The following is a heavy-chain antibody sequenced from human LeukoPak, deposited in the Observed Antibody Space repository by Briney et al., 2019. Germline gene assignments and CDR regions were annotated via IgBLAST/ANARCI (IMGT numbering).Heavy chain of an antibody. Sequence: GRSLRLSCAASGFTFDDYAMHWVRQAPGKGPEWVSSISPSSHYIYYADSVRGRFTISRDNARNSLYLQMNSLRNEDTAVYYCARDRHTAMVYYYYMDVWGTGTTVTVSS. D-gene: IGHD5-18*01. CDR2: ISPSSHYI. CDR1: GFTFDDYA. J-gene: IGHJ6*03. V-gene: IGHV3-21*04. CDR3: ARDRHTAMVYYYYMDV.